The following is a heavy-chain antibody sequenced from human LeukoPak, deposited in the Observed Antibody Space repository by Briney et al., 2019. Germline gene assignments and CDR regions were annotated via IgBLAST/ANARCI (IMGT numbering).Heavy chain of an antibody. V-gene: IGHV1-18*01. CDR3: ARMEVATVYYFDY. CDR2: ISSNNGHT. D-gene: IGHD5-12*01. CDR1: GYTFTNYG. Sequence: ASVKVSCKASGYTFTNYGFIWVRQAPGQGLEWMGWISSNNGHTNYAQKLQGRVTMTTDTSTSTAYMELRSLRSDDTAVYYCARMEVATVYYFDYWGQGTLVTVSS. J-gene: IGHJ4*02.